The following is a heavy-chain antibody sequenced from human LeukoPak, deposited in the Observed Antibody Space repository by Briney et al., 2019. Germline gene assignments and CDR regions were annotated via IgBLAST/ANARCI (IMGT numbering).Heavy chain of an antibody. J-gene: IGHJ5*02. D-gene: IGHD2-2*01. V-gene: IGHV4-4*07. CDR1: GGPISIYY. CDR3: ARSAAYGGWFDP. Sequence: PSETLSLTCTVSGGPISIYYWNWIRQPAGKGLESIGRIHISAGTNYSPSLKSRVTMSIDTSKNQFSLKLTSLTAADTAVYYCARSAAYGGWFDPWGQGTLVTVSS. CDR2: IHISAGT.